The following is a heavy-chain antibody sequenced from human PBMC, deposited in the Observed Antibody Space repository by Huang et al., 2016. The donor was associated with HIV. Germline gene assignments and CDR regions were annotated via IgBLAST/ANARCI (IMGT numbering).Heavy chain of an antibody. CDR3: VRDSSSGLQLRY. Sequence: EVQLVESGGGLAQPGGSMRLSCVASGYTFSTYSMNWVSQAQGKGLVWVSNISMSSGATSYAESVKGRFTVSRDNVKNSLYLQMNRLRVEDTAMYYCVRDSSSGLQLRYWGQGALVIVS. CDR2: ISMSSGAT. D-gene: IGHD3-22*01. J-gene: IGHJ4*02. CDR1: GYTFSTYS. V-gene: IGHV3-48*01.